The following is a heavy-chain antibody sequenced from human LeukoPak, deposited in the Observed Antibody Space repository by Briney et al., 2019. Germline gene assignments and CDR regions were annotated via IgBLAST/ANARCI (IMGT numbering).Heavy chain of an antibody. V-gene: IGHV3-23*01. D-gene: IGHD3-22*01. CDR2: ISGSGGST. Sequence: GASLRLSCAASGFTFSSYAMSWVRQAPGKGLEWVSAISGSGGSTYYADSVKGRFTISRDNSKNTLYLQMNSLRAEDTAVYYCAKDLKEYYYDSSGHDHWGQGTLVTVSS. CDR1: GFTFSSYA. CDR3: AKDLKEYYYDSSGHDH. J-gene: IGHJ5*02.